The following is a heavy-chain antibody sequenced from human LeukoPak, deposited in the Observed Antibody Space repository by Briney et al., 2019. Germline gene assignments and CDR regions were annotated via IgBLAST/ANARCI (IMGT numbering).Heavy chain of an antibody. D-gene: IGHD3-22*01. CDR3: ARGHYYDSSGTRPLDY. J-gene: IGHJ4*02. CDR1: GFTVSSNY. CDR2: IYSGGTT. Sequence: PGGSLRLSCAASGFTVSSNYMSWVRQAPRKGLEWVSVIYSGGTTYYADSVKGRFTISRDNSKNTLYLQMNSLRAEDTAVYYCARGHYYDSSGTRPLDYWGQGTLVTVSS. V-gene: IGHV3-53*01.